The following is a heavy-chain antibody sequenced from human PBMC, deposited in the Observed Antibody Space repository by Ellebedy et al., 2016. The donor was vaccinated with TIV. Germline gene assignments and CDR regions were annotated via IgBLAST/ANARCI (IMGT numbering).Heavy chain of an antibody. Sequence: SVKVSCXASGYTFTSYGISWVRQAPGQGLEWMGRIIPILGIANYAQKFQGRVTITADKSTSTAYMELSSLRSEDTAVYYCARGRVNKSYGSGYYYYYMDVWGKGTTVTVSS. CDR1: GYTFTSYG. CDR2: IIPILGIA. V-gene: IGHV1-69*04. D-gene: IGHD3-10*01. J-gene: IGHJ6*03. CDR3: ARGRVNKSYGSGYYYYYMDV.